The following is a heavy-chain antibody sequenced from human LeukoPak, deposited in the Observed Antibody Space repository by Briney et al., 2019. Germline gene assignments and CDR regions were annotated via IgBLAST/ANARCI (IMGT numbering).Heavy chain of an antibody. CDR2: INHRGST. Sequence: PSETLSLTCAVYGGSFSGYYWSWIRQPPGKGLEWVGEINHRGSTNYNPSLKSRDTISVDTSKNQFSMQLSSVTAADSAVYYCARERVRRVSGWFVPWGQGTLVSVFS. D-gene: IGHD3-10*01. CDR1: GGSFSGYY. J-gene: IGHJ5*02. CDR3: ARERVRRVSGWFVP. V-gene: IGHV4-34*01.